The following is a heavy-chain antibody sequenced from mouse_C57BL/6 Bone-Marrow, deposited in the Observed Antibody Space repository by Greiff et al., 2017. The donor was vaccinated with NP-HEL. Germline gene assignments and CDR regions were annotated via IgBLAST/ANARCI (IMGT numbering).Heavy chain of an antibody. CDR1: GFNIKDDY. V-gene: IGHV14-4*01. Sequence: VHVKQSGAELVRPGASVKLSCTASGFNIKDDYMHWVKQRPEQGLEWIGWIDPENGDTEYASKFQGKATIKADTSSNTAYLQLTSLTSEDTAVYYCTIWFQAWFAYWGQGTLVTVSA. CDR2: IDPENGDT. J-gene: IGHJ3*01. D-gene: IGHD2-2*01. CDR3: TIWFQAWFAY.